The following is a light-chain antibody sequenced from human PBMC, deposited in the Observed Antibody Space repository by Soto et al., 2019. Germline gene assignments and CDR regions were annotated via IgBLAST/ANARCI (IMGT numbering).Light chain of an antibody. V-gene: IGLV1-40*01. CDR1: SSNIGAGYD. J-gene: IGLJ2*01. CDR3: QSYDSGGVV. CDR2: GNS. Sequence: QSVLTQPPSVSGAPGQRVTISCTGSSSNIGAGYDVHWYQQLPGTAPKLLIYGNSNRPSGVPDRFSGSKSGTSASLAITGLQAEDEADYYCQSYDSGGVVFGGGTKLTVL.